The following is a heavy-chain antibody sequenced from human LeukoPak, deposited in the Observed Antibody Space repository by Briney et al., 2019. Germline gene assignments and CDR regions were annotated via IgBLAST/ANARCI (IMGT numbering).Heavy chain of an antibody. CDR1: GYRFTSYW. D-gene: IGHD2-2*01. J-gene: IGHJ3*02. CDR2: IYPGDSDT. V-gene: IGHV5-51*01. CDR3: ARRYCSSSSCFGGDAFDI. Sequence: GESLKISCKGSGYRFTSYWIGWVRQMPGKGLEWMGIIYPGDSDTRYSPSSQGQVTISADKSISTAYLQWSSLKASDTAMYYCARRYCSSSSCFGGDAFDIWGQGTMVTVSS.